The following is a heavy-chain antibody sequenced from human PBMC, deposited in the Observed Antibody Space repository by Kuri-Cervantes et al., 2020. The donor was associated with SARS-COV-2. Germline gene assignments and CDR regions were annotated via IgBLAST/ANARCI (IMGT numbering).Heavy chain of an antibody. Sequence: SETLSLTCTVSGVTISSYYWSWIRQPPGKGLEWIGYIYYSGSTNYNPSLKSRGSITVDTSKNHFPRQQSSVTAADTAAYYCARTHYATLLDIWGKGTMVTVSS. V-gene: IGHV4-59*01. CDR2: IYYSGST. CDR3: ARTHYATLLDI. CDR1: GVTISSYY. D-gene: IGHD2-2*01. J-gene: IGHJ3*02.